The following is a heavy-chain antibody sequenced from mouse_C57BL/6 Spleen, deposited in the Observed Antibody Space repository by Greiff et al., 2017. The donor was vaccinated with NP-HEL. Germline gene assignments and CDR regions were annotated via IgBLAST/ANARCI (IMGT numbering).Heavy chain of an antibody. D-gene: IGHD2-4*01. Sequence: QVQLQQPGAELVKPGASVKMSCKASGYTFTSYWITWVKQRPGQGLEWIGDIYPGSGSTNYNEKFKSKATLTVDTSSSTAYMQLSSLTSEDSAVYYCARCYDYDDDKGMDYWGQGTSVTVSS. CDR1: GYTFTSYW. CDR2: IYPGSGST. J-gene: IGHJ4*01. CDR3: ARCYDYDDDKGMDY. V-gene: IGHV1-55*01.